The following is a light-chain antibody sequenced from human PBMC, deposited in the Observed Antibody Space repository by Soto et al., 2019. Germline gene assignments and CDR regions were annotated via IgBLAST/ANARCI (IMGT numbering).Light chain of an antibody. V-gene: IGLV2-23*01. J-gene: IGLJ1*01. Sequence: QSALTQPASVSGSPGQSITISCTGTSSDVGTYNLVSWYQQHPGKAPKLMVYEGTKWPSGVSNRFSGSKSGNTASLTISGLQAEDEADYYCCSYVGSSTYVFGTGTNVTVL. CDR1: SSDVGTYNL. CDR2: EGT. CDR3: CSYVGSSTYV.